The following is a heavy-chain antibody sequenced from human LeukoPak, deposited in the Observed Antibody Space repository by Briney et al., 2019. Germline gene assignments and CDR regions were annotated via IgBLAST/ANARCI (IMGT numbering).Heavy chain of an antibody. CDR1: GGSISSGGYS. D-gene: IGHD1-7*01. CDR2: IYYSGST. CDR3: AREDWNYFDP. V-gene: IGHV4-30-4*07. J-gene: IGHJ5*02. Sequence: SETLSLTCAVSGGSISSGGYSWSWIRQPPGQGLEWIGYIYYSGSTYYNPSLKSRVTISVDTSKNPFSLKLSPVTAADTAVYYCAREDWNYFDPWGQGTLVTVSS.